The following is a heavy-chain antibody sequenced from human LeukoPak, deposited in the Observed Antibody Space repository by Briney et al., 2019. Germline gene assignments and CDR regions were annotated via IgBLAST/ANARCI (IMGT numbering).Heavy chain of an antibody. D-gene: IGHD3-22*01. CDR2: ISSSSSYI. CDR1: GFTFSSYS. Sequence: GGSLRLSCAASGFTFSSYSMNWVRQAPGKGLEWVSSISSSSSYIYYADSVKGRFTISRDNAKNSLYLQMNSLRAEDTAVYYCARDKTYYDSSSYYPFDYWGQGTLVTVSS. J-gene: IGHJ4*02. CDR3: ARDKTYYDSSSYYPFDY. V-gene: IGHV3-21*01.